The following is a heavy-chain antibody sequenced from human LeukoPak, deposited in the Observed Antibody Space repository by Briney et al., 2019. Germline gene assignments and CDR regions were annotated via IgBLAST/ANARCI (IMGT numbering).Heavy chain of an antibody. V-gene: IGHV3-53*01. J-gene: IGHJ4*02. CDR3: AKILGLVRGATYYFDY. Sequence: GGSLRLSCAASGFTVSSNYMSWVRQAPGKGLEWVSVIYSGGSTYYADSVKGRFTISRDNSKNTLYLQMNSLRVEDTAVYYCAKILGLVRGATYYFDYWGQGTLVTVSS. CDR2: IYSGGST. CDR1: GFTVSSNY. D-gene: IGHD3-10*01.